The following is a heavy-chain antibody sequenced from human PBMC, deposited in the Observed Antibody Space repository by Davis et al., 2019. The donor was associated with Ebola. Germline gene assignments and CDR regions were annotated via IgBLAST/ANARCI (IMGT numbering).Heavy chain of an antibody. Sequence: GESLKISCAASGFTFSSYTMNWVRQAPGKGLEWVSTISDRSEHTHYADSVKGRFTIFRDNSKNMLYLQMNSLTAEDTAVYYCVQGTTACRAWGQGTLVTVSA. CDR2: ISDRSEHT. V-gene: IGHV3-23*01. CDR1: GFTFSSYT. D-gene: IGHD1-26*01. CDR3: VQGTTACRA. J-gene: IGHJ4*02.